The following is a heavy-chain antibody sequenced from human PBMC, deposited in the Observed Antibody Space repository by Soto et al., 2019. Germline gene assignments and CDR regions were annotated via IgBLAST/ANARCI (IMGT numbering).Heavy chain of an antibody. D-gene: IGHD5-12*01. CDR2: INPNSGGT. CDR1: GYTFTGYY. J-gene: IGHJ6*02. V-gene: IGHV1-2*02. CDR3: ARMGSMVATIYHGMDV. Sequence: GASVKVSCKASGYTFTGYYMHWVRQAPGQGLEWMGWINPNSGGTNYAQKFQGRVTMTRDTSISTAYMELSRLRSDDTAVYYCARMGSMVATIYHGMDVWGQGNTVTVSS.